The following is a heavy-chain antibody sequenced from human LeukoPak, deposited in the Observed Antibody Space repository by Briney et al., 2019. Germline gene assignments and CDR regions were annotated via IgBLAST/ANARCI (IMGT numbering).Heavy chain of an antibody. CDR3: ARVSNSPW. J-gene: IGHJ4*02. V-gene: IGHV4-39*07. Sequence: SETLSLTCTVSGGSISGSTYFWGWIRQSPGKGLEWIGEVNHSGSTNYNPSLKSRVTISVDTSKNQFSLKLSSVTAADTAVYYCARVSNSPWWGQGTLVTASS. CDR2: VNHSGST. D-gene: IGHD1-1*01. CDR1: GGSISGSTYF.